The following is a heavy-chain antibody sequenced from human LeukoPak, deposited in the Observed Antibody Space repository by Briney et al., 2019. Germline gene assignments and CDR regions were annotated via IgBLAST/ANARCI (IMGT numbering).Heavy chain of an antibody. V-gene: IGHV3-30*18. D-gene: IGHD1-26*01. CDR2: ISYDGSNK. J-gene: IGHJ1*01. CDR1: GFTFSSYG. Sequence: GGSLRIYCAASGFTFSSYGMHWVRQAPGKGLEWVAVISYDGSNKYYADSVKGRFTISRDHSKNTLYLQMNSLRAEDTAVYYCAKDILVGATSTQYFQHWGQGTLVTVSS. CDR3: AKDILVGATSTQYFQH.